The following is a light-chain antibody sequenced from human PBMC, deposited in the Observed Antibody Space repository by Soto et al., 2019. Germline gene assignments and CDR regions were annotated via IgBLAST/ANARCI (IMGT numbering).Light chain of an antibody. CDR1: SSNIGAGYE. Sequence: QAVVTQPPSVSEAPGQRVTISCTGSSSNIGAGYEAHWYQQVPGTAPTLLIYENNNRPSGVPDRFSGSKSGTSASLAITGLQAEDEAEYYCQSYDSSLSGYVFGTGTKLTVL. V-gene: IGLV1-40*01. CDR2: ENN. J-gene: IGLJ1*01. CDR3: QSYDSSLSGYV.